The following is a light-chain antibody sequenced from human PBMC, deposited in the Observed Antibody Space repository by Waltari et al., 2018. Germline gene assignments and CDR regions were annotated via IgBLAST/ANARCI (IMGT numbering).Light chain of an antibody. J-gene: IGLJ3*02. CDR3: AAWHDSPNGPHWV. V-gene: IGLV1-44*01. CDR2: SND. Sequence: QSVLTQPPSASGTPGQRVTISCSDSNSNIGHDTLNLYPQPPGAAPKLLIDSNDHRPSGVPDRLSGANAGTSASLAIGGLQSEDEAVYYWAAWHDSPNGPHWVFGGGTKLTVL. CDR1: NSNIGHDT.